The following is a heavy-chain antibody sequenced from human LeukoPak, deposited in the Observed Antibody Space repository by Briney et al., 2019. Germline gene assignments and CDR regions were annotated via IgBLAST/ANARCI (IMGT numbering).Heavy chain of an antibody. CDR2: ISGGGSST. CDR3: AKDSQADAFDI. J-gene: IGHJ3*02. Sequence: GGSLRLSCAASEFTFSSYAMGWVRQAPGKGLEWVSVISGGGSSTYYADSVKGRFTISRDNSKNTLYLQMNSLRAEDTALYYCAKDSQADAFDIWGQGTMVTVSS. CDR1: EFTFSSYA. V-gene: IGHV3-23*01.